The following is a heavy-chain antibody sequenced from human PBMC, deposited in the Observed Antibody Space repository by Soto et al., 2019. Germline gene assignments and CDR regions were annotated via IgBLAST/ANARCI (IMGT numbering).Heavy chain of an antibody. J-gene: IGHJ4*02. CDR1: GSTFTSYD. D-gene: IGHD6-13*01. CDR2: MNPNSGNT. CDR3: ARGKQLVHSFWY. V-gene: IGHV1-8*01. Sequence: QVQLVQSGAEVKKPGASVKVSCKASGSTFTSYDINWVRQATGQGLEWMGWMNPNSGNTGYAQKFQGRVTMTGNTSISTAYMELSSLRSEDTAVYYCARGKQLVHSFWYWGQGTLVTVSS.